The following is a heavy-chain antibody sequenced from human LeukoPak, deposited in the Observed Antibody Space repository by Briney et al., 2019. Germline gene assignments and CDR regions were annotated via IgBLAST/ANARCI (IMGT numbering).Heavy chain of an antibody. D-gene: IGHD6-13*01. CDR2: IVVGSGNT. CDR3: AAPRIAAADTDYYYGMDV. CDR1: GFTFTSSA. Sequence: ASVKVSCKASGFTFTSSAMQWVRRARGQRLEWIGWIVVGSGNTNYAQKFQERVTITRDMSTSTAYMELSSLRSEDTAVYYCAAPRIAAADTDYYYGMDVWGQGTTVTVSS. J-gene: IGHJ6*02. V-gene: IGHV1-58*02.